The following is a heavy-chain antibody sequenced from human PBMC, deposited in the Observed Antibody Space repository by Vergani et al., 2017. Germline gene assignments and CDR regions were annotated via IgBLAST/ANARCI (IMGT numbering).Heavy chain of an antibody. D-gene: IGHD6-19*01. V-gene: IGHV4-39*01. Sequence: QLQLQESGPGLVKPSETLSLPCTVSGGSISRSSYYWGWIRQPPGKGLEWIGSIYYSGRTYYNPSLKSRVTISVDTSKNQFSLNLSSVTAADTAVYYCERPASSGWYPFDYWGQGTLVTVSS. CDR3: ERPASSGWYPFDY. J-gene: IGHJ4*02. CDR2: IYYSGRT. CDR1: GGSISRSSYY.